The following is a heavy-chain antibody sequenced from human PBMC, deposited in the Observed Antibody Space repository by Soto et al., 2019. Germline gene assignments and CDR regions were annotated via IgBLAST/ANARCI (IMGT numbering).Heavy chain of an antibody. V-gene: IGHV4-31*03. Sequence: PSETLSLTCTVSGGSISSGGYYWSWIRQHPGKGLEWIGYIYYSGSTYYNPSLKSRVTISVDTSKNQFSLKLSSVTAADTAVYYCARTPIRGQPDYYDSSGYSNYYYYGMDVWGQGTTVTVSS. CDR1: GGSISSGGYY. J-gene: IGHJ6*02. D-gene: IGHD3-22*01. CDR3: ARTPIRGQPDYYDSSGYSNYYYYGMDV. CDR2: IYYSGST.